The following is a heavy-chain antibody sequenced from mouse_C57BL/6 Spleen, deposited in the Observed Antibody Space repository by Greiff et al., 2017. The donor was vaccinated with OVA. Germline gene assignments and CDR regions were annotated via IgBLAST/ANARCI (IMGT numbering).Heavy chain of an antibody. D-gene: IGHD2-3*01. CDR2: INPYNGDT. CDR3: ARWLLPVYAMDY. Sequence: VQLQQSGPELVKPGDSVKISCKASGYSFTGYFMNWVMQSHGKSLEWIGRINPYNGDTFYNQKFKGKATLTVDKSSSTAHMELRSLTSEDSAVYYCARWLLPVYAMDYWGQGTSVTVSS. V-gene: IGHV1-20*01. CDR1: GYSFTGYF. J-gene: IGHJ4*01.